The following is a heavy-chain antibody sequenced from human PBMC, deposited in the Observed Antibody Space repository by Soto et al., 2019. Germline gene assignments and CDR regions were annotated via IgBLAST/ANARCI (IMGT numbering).Heavy chain of an antibody. J-gene: IGHJ4*02. V-gene: IGHV4-39*07. CDR3: AGIVVMEAAQFDH. D-gene: IGHD2-15*01. CDR1: ACSPNSSRYY. Sequence: SETLSLTCTVSACSPNSSRYYWGWIRQPPGKGLEWIGSLYYSDSTYYNPSLRSRVTISVDTPKNQFSLKLSSVTAADTAVYYCAGIVVMEAAQFDHWGQGTLVTVSS. CDR2: LYYSDST.